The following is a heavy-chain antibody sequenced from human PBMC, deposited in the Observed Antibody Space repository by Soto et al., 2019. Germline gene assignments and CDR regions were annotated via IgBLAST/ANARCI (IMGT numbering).Heavy chain of an antibody. CDR3: ASIRGVFGY. J-gene: IGHJ4*02. V-gene: IGHV3-72*01. CDR2: TKDKAYSYTT. CDR1: GFSLSDLF. Sequence: EVPLVESGGDLVQPGGSLRLSCAASGFSLSDLFIDWVRQAPGKGLEWVGRTKDKAYSYTTEYAASMKGRFTISRDESRNSLYLQMSSPKTEDTAVYYCASIRGVFGYWGQGTLVTVSS. D-gene: IGHD3-10*01.